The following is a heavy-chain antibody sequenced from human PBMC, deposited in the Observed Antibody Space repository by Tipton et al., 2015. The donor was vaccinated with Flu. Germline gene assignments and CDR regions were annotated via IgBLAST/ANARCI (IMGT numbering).Heavy chain of an antibody. Sequence: SLRLSCAASGFTFSTYWMHWVRQVPGKGLAWVSRINTDGSTTNYADSVKGRFTISRDNAKNTLYLQMSSLRAEDTAVYYCARVDHYDKGRSMDVWGQGTTVTVSS. CDR2: INTDGSTT. CDR1: GFTFSTYW. CDR3: ARVDHYDKGRSMDV. D-gene: IGHD3-22*01. J-gene: IGHJ6*02. V-gene: IGHV3-74*01.